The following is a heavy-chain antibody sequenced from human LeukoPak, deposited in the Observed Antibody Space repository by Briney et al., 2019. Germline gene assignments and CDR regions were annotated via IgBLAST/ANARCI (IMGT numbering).Heavy chain of an antibody. D-gene: IGHD3-9*01. CDR3: ARVSSSVRYFDWLSDSAYSWFDP. CDR1: GFTFSSYS. CDR2: ISSGSSYI. Sequence: KPGGSLRLSCAASGFTFSSYSMNWVRQAPGKGLEWVSSISSGSSYIYYADSVKGRFTISRDNAKNSLYLQMNSLRSEDTAVYYCARVSSSVRYFDWLSDSAYSWFDPWGQGTLVTVSS. V-gene: IGHV3-21*04. J-gene: IGHJ5*02.